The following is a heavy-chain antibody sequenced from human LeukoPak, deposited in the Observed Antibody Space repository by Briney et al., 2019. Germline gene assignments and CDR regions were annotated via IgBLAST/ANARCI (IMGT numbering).Heavy chain of an antibody. J-gene: IGHJ4*02. Sequence: ASVKVSCRASGYTFTGYYMHWVRQAPGQGLEWMGWINPNSGGTNYAQRFQGRVSMTRDTSITTAYMELSRLTSGDTAVYYCAREGHNGRISSKNFDYWGQGTLVTVSS. V-gene: IGHV1-2*02. CDR3: AREGHNGRISSKNFDY. CDR2: INPNSGGT. CDR1: GYTFTGYY. D-gene: IGHD1-26*01.